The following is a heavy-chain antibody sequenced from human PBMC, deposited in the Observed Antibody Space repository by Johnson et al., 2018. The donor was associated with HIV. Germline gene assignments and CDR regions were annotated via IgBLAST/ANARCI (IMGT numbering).Heavy chain of an antibody. CDR3: ARTPSLPGAFDI. V-gene: IGHV3-30*04. Sequence: VQLVESGGGVVQPGTSLRLSCAASGFTFRNYAMHWVRQAPGKGLEWVAVISYDGSNKYYADSVKGRFTISRDNAKNSLYLQMNSLRAEDTAVYYCARTPSLPGAFDIWGQGTMVTVSS. CDR1: GFTFRNYA. J-gene: IGHJ3*02. CDR2: ISYDGSNK.